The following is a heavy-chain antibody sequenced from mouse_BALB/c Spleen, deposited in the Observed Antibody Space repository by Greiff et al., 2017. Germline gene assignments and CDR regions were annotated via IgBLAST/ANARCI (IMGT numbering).Heavy chain of an antibody. CDR3: ARDLQGFAY. J-gene: IGHJ3*01. Sequence: QVQLKESGPGLVAPSQSLSITCTVSGFSLTSYGVHWVRQPPGKGLEWLGVIWAGGSTNYNSALMSRLSISKDNSKSQVFLKMNSLQTDDTAMYYCARDLQGFAYWGQGTLVTVSA. CDR2: IWAGGST. V-gene: IGHV2-9*02. CDR1: GFSLTSYG.